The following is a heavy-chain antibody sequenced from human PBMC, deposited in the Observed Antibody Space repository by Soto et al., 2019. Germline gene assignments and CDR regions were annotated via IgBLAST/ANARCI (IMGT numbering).Heavy chain of an antibody. CDR2: IIPIFGTA. Sequence: QVQLVQSGAEVKKPGSAVKVSCKASGGTFSSYAISWVRQAPGQGLEWMGGIIPIFGTANYAQKFQGRVTITEDESTSTAYMELSSLRSEDTAVYYCARVKNYCSSTSCTGFDTWGQGSLVTVSS. V-gene: IGHV1-69*01. D-gene: IGHD2-2*01. CDR1: GGTFSSYA. CDR3: ARVKNYCSSTSCTGFDT. J-gene: IGHJ5*02.